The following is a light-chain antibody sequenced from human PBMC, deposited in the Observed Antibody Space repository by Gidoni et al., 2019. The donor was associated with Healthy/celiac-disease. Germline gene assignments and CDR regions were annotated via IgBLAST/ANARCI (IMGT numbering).Light chain of an antibody. V-gene: IGKV3-20*01. CDR2: GAS. CDR1: QSVSSSY. CDR3: QQYGSSPLFT. J-gene: IGKJ3*01. Sequence: EMVVTQSPGTLSLSPGERATLSCRASQSVSSSYLAWYQQKPGQAPRLLIYGASSRATGIPDRFSGSGSGTDFTLTISRLEPEDFAVYYCQQYGSSPLFTFGPGTKVDIK.